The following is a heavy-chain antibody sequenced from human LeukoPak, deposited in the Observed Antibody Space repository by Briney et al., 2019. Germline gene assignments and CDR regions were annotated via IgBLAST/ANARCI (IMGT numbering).Heavy chain of an antibody. J-gene: IGHJ4*02. CDR3: VRLLDRDY. V-gene: IGHV3-48*01. Sequence: GGSLRLSCAAPGFTFSNYNMNWVRQAPGKGLEWVSYISSTSSTIYYADSVKGRFTISRDSAKNSLYLQMNSLRAEDTAVYYCVRLLDRDYWGQGTLVTVSS. D-gene: IGHD3-3*01. CDR2: ISSTSSTI. CDR1: GFTFSNYN.